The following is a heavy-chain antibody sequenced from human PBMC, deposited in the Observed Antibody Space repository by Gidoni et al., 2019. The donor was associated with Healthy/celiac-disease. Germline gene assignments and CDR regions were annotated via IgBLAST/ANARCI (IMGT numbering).Heavy chain of an antibody. CDR2: TYYSGST. CDR1: GGSISSGGYY. CDR3: ARDVSELCSSTSCYAHYGMDV. Sequence: QVQLQESGPGLVKPSQTLSLTCTVSGGSISSGGYYWSWIRQHPGKGLEWIGYTYYSGSTYYNPSLKRRVTISVDTSKNQFSLKLSSVTAADTAVYYCARDVSELCSSTSCYAHYGMDVWGQGTTVTVSS. D-gene: IGHD2-2*01. J-gene: IGHJ6*02. V-gene: IGHV4-31*03.